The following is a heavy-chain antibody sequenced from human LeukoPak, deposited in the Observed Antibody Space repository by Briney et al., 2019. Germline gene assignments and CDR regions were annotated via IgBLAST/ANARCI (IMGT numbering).Heavy chain of an antibody. Sequence: GALRLSCAASGFTFSNYGMRWVRQAAGKGREWVSSIRSSGESTYYADSVKGRFTISRDNSQNTLFLEMNSLRVEDTAVYYCAKGRGFRVWDPWDNWGQGTLITVSS. J-gene: IGHJ4*02. V-gene: IGHV3-23*01. CDR2: IRSSGEST. D-gene: IGHD3-16*01. CDR3: AKGRGFRVWDPWDN. CDR1: GFTFSNYG.